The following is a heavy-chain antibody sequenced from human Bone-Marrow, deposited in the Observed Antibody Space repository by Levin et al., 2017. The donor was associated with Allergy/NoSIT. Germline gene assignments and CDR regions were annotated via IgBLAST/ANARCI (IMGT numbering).Heavy chain of an antibody. CDR1: GGSISSSGYY. CDR2: FFDSGNT. V-gene: IGHV4-39*01. D-gene: IGHD3-10*01. J-gene: IGHJ5*02. Sequence: SCSVSGGSISSSGYYWGWIRQPPGKGLEWIGSFFDSGNTYNNPSLRGRVTMSVDTSKNHFSLTLTSVTAADTAFYYCARHDDEDGSGIQWFDPWGQGTLVTVSS. CDR3: ARHDDEDGSGIQWFDP.